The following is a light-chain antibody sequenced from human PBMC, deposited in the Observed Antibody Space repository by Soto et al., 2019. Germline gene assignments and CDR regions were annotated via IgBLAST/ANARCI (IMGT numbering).Light chain of an antibody. Sequence: DIQMTQSPSTLSASVGDRVTITCRASQSIRIWLAWYQQKPGKAPKVLIWDASSLQRGVLSRFSGSGSGTEFTLTISSLQPDDFATYYCQQYNGYSAWTFGQGTKVEIK. V-gene: IGKV1-5*01. CDR1: QSIRIW. CDR2: DAS. CDR3: QQYNGYSAWT. J-gene: IGKJ1*01.